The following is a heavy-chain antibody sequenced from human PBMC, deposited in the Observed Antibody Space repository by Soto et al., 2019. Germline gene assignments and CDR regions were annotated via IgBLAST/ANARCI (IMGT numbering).Heavy chain of an antibody. CDR1: GFTFSSYS. CDR3: ARSRYSSSASGPYSGMDV. Sequence: GGALSLSCAASGFTFSSYSMNWVRQAPGKGLEWVSYISSSSSTIYYADSVKGRFTISRVNAKNSLYLQMNSLRDEDTAVYYCARSRYSSSASGPYSGMDVSALAATAPGSS. V-gene: IGHV3-48*02. J-gene: IGHJ6*02. CDR2: ISSSSSTI. D-gene: IGHD2-2*01.